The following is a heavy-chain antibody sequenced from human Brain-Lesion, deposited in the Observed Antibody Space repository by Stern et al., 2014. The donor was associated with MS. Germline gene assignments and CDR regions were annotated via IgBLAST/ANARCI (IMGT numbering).Heavy chain of an antibody. CDR2: IIPIFGSP. D-gene: IGHD5-18*01. Sequence: VHLVESGPEVKKPGSSVQVSCKASGGTFGTYPITWLRQAPGQGLEWMGRIIPIFGSPNYAQKFQGRVTITADRSTTTVYMKLSSLKSDHAAVYYCAKYGPALVTNWFDPWGRGTLVTVSS. CDR3: AKYGPALVTNWFDP. V-gene: IGHV1-69*06. J-gene: IGHJ5*02. CDR1: GGTFGTYP.